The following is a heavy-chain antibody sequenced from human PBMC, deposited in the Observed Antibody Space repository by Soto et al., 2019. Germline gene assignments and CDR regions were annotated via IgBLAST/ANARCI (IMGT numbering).Heavy chain of an antibody. J-gene: IGHJ6*02. CDR1: GFTFSSYA. V-gene: IGHV3-30-3*01. D-gene: IGHD6-19*01. CDR2: ISYDGSNK. Sequence: GGSLRLSCAASGFTFSSYAMHWVRQAPGKGLEWVAVISYDGSNKYYADSVKGRFTISRDNSKNTLYLQMNSLRAEDTAVYYCARDGIAVAGKASGMDVWGQGTTVTVSS. CDR3: ARDGIAVAGKASGMDV.